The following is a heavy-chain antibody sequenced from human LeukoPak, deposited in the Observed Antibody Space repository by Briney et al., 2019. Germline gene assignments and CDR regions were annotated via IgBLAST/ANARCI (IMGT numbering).Heavy chain of an antibody. Sequence: GGSLRLSCAASGFTFSSYSMNWVRQAPGKGLEWVSSISSSSSYIYYADSVKGRFTISRDNSKNTLYLQMNSLRAEDTAVYYCASTSIPSGSYYRPADYWGQGTLVTVSS. CDR1: GFTFSSYS. V-gene: IGHV3-21*04. J-gene: IGHJ4*02. D-gene: IGHD3-10*01. CDR2: ISSSSSYI. CDR3: ASTSIPSGSYYRPADY.